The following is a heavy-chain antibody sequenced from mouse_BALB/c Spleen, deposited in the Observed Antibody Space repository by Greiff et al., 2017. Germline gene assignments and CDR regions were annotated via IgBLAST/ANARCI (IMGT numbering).Heavy chain of an antibody. CDR1: GFTFSSFG. CDR2: ISSGSSTI. Sequence: EVQLVESGGGLVQPGGSRKLSCAASGFTFSSFGMHWVRQAPEKGLEWVAYISSGSSTIYFADTVKGRFTISRDNPKNTLFLQMTSLRSEDTAMYYCARSGGYLGAMDYWGQGTSVTVSA. J-gene: IGHJ4*01. D-gene: IGHD2-3*01. V-gene: IGHV5-17*02. CDR3: ARSGGYLGAMDY.